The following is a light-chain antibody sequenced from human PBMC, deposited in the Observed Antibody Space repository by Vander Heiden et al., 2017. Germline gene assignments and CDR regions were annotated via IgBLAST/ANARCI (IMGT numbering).Light chain of an antibody. CDR3: AAWDDSLSGPV. V-gene: IGLV1-47*02. CDR2: SND. CDR1: TSNLGSHY. Sequence: QSVLTQPPSASGTPGQRVTISCSGRTSNLGSHYVYWYQQLPGSAPKLLIDSNDQRPSGVPDRFSGSKSGTSASLAISGLRSEDEADYYCAAWDDSLSGPVFGGGTKLTVL. J-gene: IGLJ3*02.